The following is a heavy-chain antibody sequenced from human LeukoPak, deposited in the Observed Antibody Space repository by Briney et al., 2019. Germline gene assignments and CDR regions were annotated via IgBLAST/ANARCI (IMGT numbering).Heavy chain of an antibody. CDR1: GGSISSGGF. Sequence: SDTLSLTCAVSGGSISSGGFWNWIRQHPRKGLEWIGYIYHSGTTYYNPSLKSRVTISVDTSKNQFSLKLSSVTAADTAVYYCARDSSGYYWFDPWGQGTLVTVSS. V-gene: IGHV4-31*11. D-gene: IGHD3-22*01. CDR3: ARDSSGYYWFDP. CDR2: IYHSGTT. J-gene: IGHJ5*02.